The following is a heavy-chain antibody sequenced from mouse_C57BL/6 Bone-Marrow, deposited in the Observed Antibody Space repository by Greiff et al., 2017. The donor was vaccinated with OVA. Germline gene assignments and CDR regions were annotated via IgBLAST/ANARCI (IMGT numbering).Heavy chain of an antibody. CDR1: GFTFSSYA. Sequence: EVKLVESGGGLVKPGGSLKLSCAASGFTFSSYAMSWVRQTPEKRLEWVATISDGGSYTYYPDNVKGRFTISRDNAKNNLYLQMSHLKSEDTAMYYCAREWGFADWGQGTLVTVSA. CDR2: ISDGGSYT. V-gene: IGHV5-4*01. CDR3: AREWGFAD. J-gene: IGHJ3*01.